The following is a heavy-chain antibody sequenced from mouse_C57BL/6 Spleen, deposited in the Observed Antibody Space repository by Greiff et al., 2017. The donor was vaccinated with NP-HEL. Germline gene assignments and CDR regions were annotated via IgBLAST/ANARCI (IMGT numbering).Heavy chain of an antibody. Sequence: QVQLQQPGAELVKPGASVRLSCKASGYTFTSYWMQWVKQRPGQGLEWIGEIDPSDSYTNYNQKFKGKATLTVDTSSSTAYMQLSSLTSEYSAVYYCARGEDYAMDYWGQGTSVTVSS. CDR2: IDPSDSYT. CDR3: ARGEDYAMDY. CDR1: GYTFTSYW. V-gene: IGHV1-50*01. J-gene: IGHJ4*01.